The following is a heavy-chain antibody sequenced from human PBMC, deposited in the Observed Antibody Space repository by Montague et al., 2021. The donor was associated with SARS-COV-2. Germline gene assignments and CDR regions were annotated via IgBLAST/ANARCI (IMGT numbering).Heavy chain of an antibody. CDR1: GGSISTCNC. Sequence: SETRSLTCAVSGGSISTCNCWTWVRHPPGKGLLWFGERNHDGRTXYNTPLKSRVTITLDKSKNQFSLNLTSVTAADTAIYYCARDHDDSSGSFDCWGPGTLVTVSS. D-gene: IGHD3-22*01. CDR2: RNHDGRT. J-gene: IGHJ4*02. CDR3: ARDHDDSSGSFDC. V-gene: IGHV4-4*02.